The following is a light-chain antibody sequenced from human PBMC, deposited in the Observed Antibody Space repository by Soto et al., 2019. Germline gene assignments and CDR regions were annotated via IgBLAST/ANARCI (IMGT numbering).Light chain of an antibody. CDR2: GAS. CDR1: QSVSSN. CDR3: QQYYNWPPLYT. J-gene: IGKJ2*01. Sequence: EIVMTQSPATLSVSPGGRATLSCRASQSVSSNLAWYQQKPGQAPRLLIYGASTRATGIPARFSGSGSGTEFTLTISSLQSEDFAVYYCQQYYNWPPLYTFGQGTKLEIK. V-gene: IGKV3-15*01.